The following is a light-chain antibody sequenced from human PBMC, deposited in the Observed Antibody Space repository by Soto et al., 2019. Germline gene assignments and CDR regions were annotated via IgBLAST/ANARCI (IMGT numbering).Light chain of an antibody. CDR1: SSNIGSDY. CDR3: AAWDDSLSGVV. Sequence: QAVVTQPPSASVTPGQRVTISYSGSSSNIGSDYVYWYQHLPGTAPKLLIYRNDQRPSGVPARFSGSKSGTSASLAISGLRSEDEADYYCAAWDDSLSGVVFGGGTKLTVL. J-gene: IGLJ2*01. V-gene: IGLV1-47*01. CDR2: RND.